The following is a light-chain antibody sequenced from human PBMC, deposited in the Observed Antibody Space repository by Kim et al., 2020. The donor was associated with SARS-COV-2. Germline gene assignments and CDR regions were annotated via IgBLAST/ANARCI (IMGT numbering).Light chain of an antibody. CDR2: AAS. V-gene: IGKV1-17*01. Sequence: DIQMTQSPSSLSASVGDRVTISCRASQDIRNDLGWYQQKPGKAPKRLIYAASSLQNGVPSRFSGSGSGTEFTLTISSLQPEDFPTFYGLRHRSYPRTFGQRTKVYIK. J-gene: IGKJ1*01. CDR1: QDIRND. CDR3: LRHRSYPRT.